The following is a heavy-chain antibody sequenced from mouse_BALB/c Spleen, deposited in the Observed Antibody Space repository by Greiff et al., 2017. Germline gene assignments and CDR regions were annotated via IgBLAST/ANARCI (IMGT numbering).Heavy chain of an antibody. J-gene: IGHJ2*01. CDR2: IRLKSNNYAT. D-gene: IGHD2-1*01. CDR1: GFTFSNYW. V-gene: IGHV6-6*02. CDR3: TRDGNYYFDY. Sequence: EVKLVESGGGLVQPGGSMKLSCVASGFTFSNYWMNWVRQSPEKGLEWVAEIRLKSNNYATHYAESVKGRFTISRDDSKSSVYLQMNNLRAEDTGIYYCTRDGNYYFDYWGQGTTLTVSS.